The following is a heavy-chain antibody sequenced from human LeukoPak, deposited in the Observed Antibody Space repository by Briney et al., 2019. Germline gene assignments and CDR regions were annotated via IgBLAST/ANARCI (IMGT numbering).Heavy chain of an antibody. Sequence: GESLEISCTASGYSFTNYWIGWVRQMPGKGLEWMGIIDPSDSETRYTPSFQGQVTISADKSLSTAYLQWNSLKASDTAMYYCARQTAMGRSGDYWGQGTLVIVS. V-gene: IGHV5-51*01. D-gene: IGHD5-18*01. CDR2: IDPSDSET. CDR3: ARQTAMGRSGDY. J-gene: IGHJ4*02. CDR1: GYSFTNYW.